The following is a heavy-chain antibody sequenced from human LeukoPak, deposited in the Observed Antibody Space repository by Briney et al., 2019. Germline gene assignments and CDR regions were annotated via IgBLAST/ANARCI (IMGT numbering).Heavy chain of an antibody. D-gene: IGHD4-17*01. Sequence: GGSLRLSCTASGFTFGDYAMSWFRQAPGKGLEWVGFIRSKAYGGTTEYAASVKGRFTISRDDSKSIAYLQMNGLKTEDTAVYYCARGAYGDYGAFDIWGQGTMVTVSS. J-gene: IGHJ3*02. CDR2: IRSKAYGGTT. V-gene: IGHV3-49*03. CDR3: ARGAYGDYGAFDI. CDR1: GFTFGDYA.